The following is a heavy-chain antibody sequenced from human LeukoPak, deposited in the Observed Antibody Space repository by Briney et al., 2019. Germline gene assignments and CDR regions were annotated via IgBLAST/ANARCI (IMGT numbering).Heavy chain of an antibody. CDR2: IIPIFGTA. Sequence: ASVKLSCKASGGTFSSYAISWVRQAPGQGLEWMGGIIPIFGTANYAQKFQGRVTITADESTSTAYMELSSLRSEDTAVYYCARDQCSSTSCYAMIFDYWGQGTLVTVSS. D-gene: IGHD2-2*01. V-gene: IGHV1-69*13. CDR1: GGTFSSYA. CDR3: ARDQCSSTSCYAMIFDY. J-gene: IGHJ4*02.